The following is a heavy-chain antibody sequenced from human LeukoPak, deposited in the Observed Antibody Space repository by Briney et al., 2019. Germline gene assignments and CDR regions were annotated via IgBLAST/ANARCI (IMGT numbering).Heavy chain of an antibody. J-gene: IGHJ6*04. CDR1: GFIFEDYG. CDR2: INGNGGSR. Sequence: GGSLRLSCAASGFIFEDYGMTWVRQAPGKGLEWVSGINGNGGSRGYAASVKGRFTISRDNAKNSLYLQMNSLRAEDTAVYYCAELGITMIGGVWGKGTTVTISS. D-gene: IGHD3-10*02. V-gene: IGHV3-20*04. CDR3: AELGITMIGGV.